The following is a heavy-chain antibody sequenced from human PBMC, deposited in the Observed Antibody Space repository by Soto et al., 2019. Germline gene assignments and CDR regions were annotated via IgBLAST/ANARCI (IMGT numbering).Heavy chain of an antibody. V-gene: IGHV1-2*04. CDR1: GYTFTGYY. CDR3: ARANWVISTGSYYYGMDV. CDR2: INPNSGGT. J-gene: IGHJ6*02. D-gene: IGHD3-22*01. Sequence: ASVKVSCKASGYTFTGYYMHWVRQAPGQGLEWMGWINPNSGGTNYAQKFQGWVTMTRDTSISTAYMELSRLRSDDTAVYYCARANWVISTGSYYYGMDVGGQGTTVTVSS.